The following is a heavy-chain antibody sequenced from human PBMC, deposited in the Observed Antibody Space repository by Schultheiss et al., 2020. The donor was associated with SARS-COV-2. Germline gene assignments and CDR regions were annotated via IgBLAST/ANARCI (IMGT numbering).Heavy chain of an antibody. CDR1: SGSLIPYY. Sequence: SQTLSLTCTVSSGSLIPYYWTWIRQPPGKGLEWIGYISYTGSPSYNPSLKSRVTFSLDTSKKQFSLRLNSVTAADTAVYYCARVAYSDTSGSYHRHFYFDYWGQGALVTSPQ. V-gene: IGHV4-59*01. CDR3: ARVAYSDTSGSYHRHFYFDY. J-gene: IGHJ4*02. D-gene: IGHD3-22*01. CDR2: ISYTGSP.